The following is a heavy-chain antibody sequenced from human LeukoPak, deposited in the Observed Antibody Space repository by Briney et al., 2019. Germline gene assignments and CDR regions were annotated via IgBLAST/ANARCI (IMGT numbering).Heavy chain of an antibody. D-gene: IGHD1-26*01. Sequence: GGSLRLSCAASGFAFSNYWMSWVRQAPGKGLEWVANIKQDGSEKYYVDSVKGRFTISRDNAENSLYLQMNSLRAEDTAVYYCARDELDDYWGQGTLVTVSS. CDR1: GFAFSNYW. V-gene: IGHV3-7*01. CDR2: IKQDGSEK. CDR3: ARDELDDY. J-gene: IGHJ4*02.